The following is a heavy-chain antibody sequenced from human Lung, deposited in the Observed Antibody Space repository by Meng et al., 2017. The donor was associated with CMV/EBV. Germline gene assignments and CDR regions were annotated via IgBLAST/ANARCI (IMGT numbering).Heavy chain of an antibody. J-gene: IGHJ6*02. Sequence: GGSLSLSCAASGFTFSTFAMSWVRQAPGKGLQWVSVIYSGDDSTYYADSVKGRVTMSRDNSKHMLYLQMSSLRAEDSAVYFCAKGKWGGYYYYYGMDVWGRGTTVXVSS. CDR1: GFTFSTFA. CDR2: IYSGDDST. V-gene: IGHV3-23*03. CDR3: AKGKWGGYYYYYGMDV. D-gene: IGHD1-26*01.